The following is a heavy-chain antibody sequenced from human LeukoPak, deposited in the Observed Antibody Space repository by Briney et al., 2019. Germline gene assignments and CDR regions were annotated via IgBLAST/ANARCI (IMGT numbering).Heavy chain of an antibody. V-gene: IGHV3-48*01. Sequence: GGSLRLSCAASGFTFSSYSMNWVRQAPGKGLEWVSYISSSSSTIYYADSVKGRFTISRDNAKNSLYLQMNSLRAEDTAVYYCARIGGSGSYPYFDYWGQGTLVTVSS. CDR1: GFTFSSYS. D-gene: IGHD3-10*01. J-gene: IGHJ4*02. CDR3: ARIGGSGSYPYFDY. CDR2: ISSSSSTI.